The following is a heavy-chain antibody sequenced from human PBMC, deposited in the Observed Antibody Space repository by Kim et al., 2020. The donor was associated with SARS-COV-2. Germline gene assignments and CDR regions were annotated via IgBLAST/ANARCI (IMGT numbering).Heavy chain of an antibody. D-gene: IGHD3-10*01. CDR1: GGSVSSGSYY. CDR2: IYYSGST. Sequence: SETLSLTCTVSGGSVSSGSYYWSWIRQPPGKGLEWIGYIYYSGSTNYNPSLKSRVTISVDTSKNQFSLKLSSVTAADTAVYYCARFGNAWFGIPSTGYYYRIDVW. V-gene: IGHV4-61*01. CDR3: ARFGNAWFGIPSTGYYYRIDV. J-gene: IGHJ6*01.